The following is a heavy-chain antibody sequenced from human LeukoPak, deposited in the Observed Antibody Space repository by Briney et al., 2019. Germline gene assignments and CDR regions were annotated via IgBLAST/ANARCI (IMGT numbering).Heavy chain of an antibody. CDR3: ARAQGYFDH. Sequence: GGSLRLSCAASGFTFSSYWMSWVRQAPGKGLEWVANIKKDGSEKYYADSVKGRFTISRDNAKNSLCLQVSRLRAEDTAVYCCARAQGYFDHWGQGTLVSVPS. CDR2: IKKDGSEK. J-gene: IGHJ4*02. V-gene: IGHV3-7*01. CDR1: GFTFSSYW.